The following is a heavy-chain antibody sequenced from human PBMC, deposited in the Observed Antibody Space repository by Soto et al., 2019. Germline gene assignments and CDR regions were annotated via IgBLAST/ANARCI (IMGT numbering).Heavy chain of an antibody. CDR1: GFTFSSYD. CDR2: IGTAGDT. CDR3: ARYAGDYYDSSGYLDY. J-gene: IGHJ4*02. D-gene: IGHD3-22*01. V-gene: IGHV3-13*01. Sequence: GGSLRLSCAASGFTFSSYDMHWVRQATGKGLEWVSAIGTAGDTYYPGSVKGRFTISRENAKNSLYLQMNSLRAEDTAVYYCARYAGDYYDSSGYLDYWGQGTLVTVSS.